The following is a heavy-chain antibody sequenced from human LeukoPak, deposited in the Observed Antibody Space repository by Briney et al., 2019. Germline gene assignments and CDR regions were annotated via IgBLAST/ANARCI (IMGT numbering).Heavy chain of an antibody. D-gene: IGHD1-14*01. CDR2: ISSTGGTT. Sequence: GGSLRLSCAASGITFSSYGMSWVRQAPGKGLEWVSSISSTGGTTYYADSVKGRFTISRDNSKNTLYLQMNSLRGEDTAVYSCARGAWSENPFDYWGQGTLVTVSS. V-gene: IGHV3-23*01. J-gene: IGHJ4*02. CDR3: ARGAWSENPFDY. CDR1: GITFSSYG.